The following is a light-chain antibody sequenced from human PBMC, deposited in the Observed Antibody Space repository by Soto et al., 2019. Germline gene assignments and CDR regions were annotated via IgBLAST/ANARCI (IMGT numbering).Light chain of an antibody. CDR2: TAS. J-gene: IGKJ2*01. Sequence: DIQMTQSPSSLSASVGDRVTITCRASQTIFNSLNWYQQQPGRAPKLLIYTASTLQTGVPSRFSGSGSGADFALTISSLQPEDFATYYCQQSYSTPYTFGQGTKLEIK. CDR1: QTIFNS. V-gene: IGKV1-39*01. CDR3: QQSYSTPYT.